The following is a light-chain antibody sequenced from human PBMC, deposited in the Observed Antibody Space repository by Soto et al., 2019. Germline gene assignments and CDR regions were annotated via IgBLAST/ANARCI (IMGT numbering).Light chain of an antibody. CDR3: GTWDSSLSAGV. J-gene: IGLJ3*02. Sequence: QSVLTQPPSVSAAPGQKVTISRSGSSSNIGHNYVSWYQQLPGTAPKLLIYDNNKRPSGIPDRFSGSKSGTSATLGITGLQTGDEADYYCGTWDSSLSAGVFGGGTKLTVL. CDR2: DNN. V-gene: IGLV1-51*01. CDR1: SSNIGHNY.